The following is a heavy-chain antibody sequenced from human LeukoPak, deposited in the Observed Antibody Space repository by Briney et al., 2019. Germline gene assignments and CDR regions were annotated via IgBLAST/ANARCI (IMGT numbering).Heavy chain of an antibody. CDR3: ARDGGFV. D-gene: IGHD4-23*01. J-gene: IGHJ4*02. V-gene: IGHV3-7*01. CDR1: GFSFSGYW. CDR2: IKHDGSEK. Sequence: GGSLRLSCAASGFSFSGYWMSWVRPAPGRGREWVANIKHDGSEKYYVDSVRGRFTISRDNAKNSLYLQMIRLRAEDMAVYVCARDGGFVWGQGTLVTVSS.